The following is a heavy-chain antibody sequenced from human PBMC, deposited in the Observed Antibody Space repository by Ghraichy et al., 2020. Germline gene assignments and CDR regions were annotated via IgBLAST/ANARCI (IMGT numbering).Heavy chain of an antibody. D-gene: IGHD6-19*01. CDR2: ISSDGSIK. J-gene: IGHJ4*02. CDR3: ATGSPLSD. CDR1: GFTFSSYA. V-gene: IGHV3-30*04. Sequence: GESLNISCAASGFTFSSYAMHWVRQPPGKGLQCVAIISSDGSIKYYADSVKGRFTISRDNSKNTLYLQINSLRAEDTALYYCATGSPLSDWGQGTLVTVSS.